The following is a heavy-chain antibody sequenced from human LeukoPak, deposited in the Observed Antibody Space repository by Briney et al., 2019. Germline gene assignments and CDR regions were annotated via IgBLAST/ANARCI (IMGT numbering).Heavy chain of an antibody. V-gene: IGHV2-5*01. Sequence: SGPTLVNPTQTLTLTCTFSGFSLSTSGVGVGWIRQPPGKALEWLALIYWNDDKRYSPSLKSRLTITKDTSKNQVVLTMTNMDPVDTATCYCAHTDGGYRSSTSCLNWFDPWGQGTLVTVSS. J-gene: IGHJ5*02. CDR2: IYWNDDK. CDR3: AHTDGGYRSSTSCLNWFDP. CDR1: GFSLSTSGVG. D-gene: IGHD2-2*01.